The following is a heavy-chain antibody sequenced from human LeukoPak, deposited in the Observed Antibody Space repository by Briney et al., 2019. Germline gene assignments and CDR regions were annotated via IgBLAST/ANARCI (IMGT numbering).Heavy chain of an antibody. CDR1: GYTFTDYY. CDR3: ARGPMELWLRIGWFDP. V-gene: IGHV1-2*02. CDR2: INPNSGGT. J-gene: IGHJ5*02. Sequence: ASVKVSCKASGYTFTDYYMHWVRQAPGQGLEWMGWINPNSGGTNYAQKFQGRVTMTRDTSISTAYMELSRLRSDDTAVYYCARGPMELWLRIGWFDPWGQGTLSPSPQ. D-gene: IGHD5-18*01.